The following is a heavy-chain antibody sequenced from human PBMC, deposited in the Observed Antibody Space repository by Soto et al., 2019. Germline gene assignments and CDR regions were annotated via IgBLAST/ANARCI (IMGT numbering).Heavy chain of an antibody. J-gene: IGHJ5*02. Sequence: ASVKVSCKASGYTFTSYAMHWVRQAPGQRLEWMGWINAGNGNTKYSQKFQGRVTITRDTSASTAYMELSSMRSEVPAVYYCARTGRSNWFDPWGQGTLVNVSS. V-gene: IGHV1-3*01. CDR3: ARTGRSNWFDP. CDR2: INAGNGNT. CDR1: GYTFTSYA. D-gene: IGHD1-26*01.